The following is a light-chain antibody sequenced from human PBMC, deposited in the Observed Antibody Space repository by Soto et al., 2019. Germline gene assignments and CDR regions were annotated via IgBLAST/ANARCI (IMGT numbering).Light chain of an antibody. CDR2: EVT. J-gene: IGLJ1*01. V-gene: IGLV2-8*01. CDR3: SSYAGTNNVV. Sequence: QSALTQPPSASGSPGQSVTISCTGTSSDVGAYNYVSWYQQHPGKAPKLVIYEVTKRPSGVPDRFSGSKSGNTASLTVSGLQAEDEGDYYCSSYAGTNNVVFGTGTKLTVL. CDR1: SSDVGAYNY.